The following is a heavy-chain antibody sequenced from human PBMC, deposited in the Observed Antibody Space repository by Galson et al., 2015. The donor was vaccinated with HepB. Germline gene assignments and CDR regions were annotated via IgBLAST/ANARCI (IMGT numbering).Heavy chain of an antibody. V-gene: IGHV3-23*01. CDR3: AKGRPERPPEHRGHDLPDY. CDR2: IGVNDGSI. CDR1: GFTFSSYA. Sequence: SLRLSCAASGFTFSSYAMNWVRQAPGKGLEWVSGIGVNDGSIYYANSVKGRFTISRDNSKNTLYLQVNGLRVEDTAIYYCAKGRPERPPEHRGHDLPDYWGQGTLVTVSS. J-gene: IGHJ4*02. D-gene: IGHD1-1*01.